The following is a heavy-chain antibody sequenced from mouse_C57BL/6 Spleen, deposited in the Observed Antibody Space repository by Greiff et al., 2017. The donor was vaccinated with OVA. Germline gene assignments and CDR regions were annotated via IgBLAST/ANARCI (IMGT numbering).Heavy chain of an antibody. J-gene: IGHJ2*01. CDR3: TTISTVPRTYFDY. CDR1: GFNIKDDY. D-gene: IGHD1-1*01. Sequence: VQLQQSGAELVRPGASVKLSCTASGFNIKDDYMHWVKQRPEQGLEWIGWIDPENGDTEYASKFPGKATITADTSSNTAYLQLSSLTSEDTAVYYCTTISTVPRTYFDYWGQGTTLTVSA. V-gene: IGHV14-4*01. CDR2: IDPENGDT.